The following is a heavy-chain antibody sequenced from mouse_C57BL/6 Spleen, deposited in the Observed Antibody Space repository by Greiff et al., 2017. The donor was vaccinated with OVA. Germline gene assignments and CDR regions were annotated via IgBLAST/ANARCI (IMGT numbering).Heavy chain of an antibody. Sequence: VKLQQPGTELVKPGASVKLSCKASGYTFTSYGMHWVKQRPGQGLEWIGNINPSNGGTNYNEKFKSKATLTVDKSSSTAYMQLSSLTSEDSAVYYCARCDGTYYFDYWGQGTTLTVSS. J-gene: IGHJ2*01. D-gene: IGHD2-3*01. V-gene: IGHV1-53*01. CDR2: INPSNGGT. CDR1: GYTFTSYG. CDR3: ARCDGTYYFDY.